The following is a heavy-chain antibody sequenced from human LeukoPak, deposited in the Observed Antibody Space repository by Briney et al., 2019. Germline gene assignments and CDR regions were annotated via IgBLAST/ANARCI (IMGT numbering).Heavy chain of an antibody. CDR3: AKDLHLIAAAAYFDY. CDR2: ISGSGGST. D-gene: IGHD6-13*01. CDR1: GFTFSSYA. V-gene: IGHV3-23*01. Sequence: PGGSLRLSCAASGFTFSSYAMSWVRQAPGKGLEWVSAISGSGGSTYYADSVKGRFTISRDDSKNTLYLQMNSLRAEDTAVYYCAKDLHLIAAAAYFDYWGQGTLVTVSS. J-gene: IGHJ4*02.